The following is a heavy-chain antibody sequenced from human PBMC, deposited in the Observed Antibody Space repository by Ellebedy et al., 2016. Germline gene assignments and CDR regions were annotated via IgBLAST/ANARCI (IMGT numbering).Heavy chain of an antibody. CDR3: AKRMLGYEGMFDC. D-gene: IGHD3-22*01. Sequence: GESLKISXAASGFTFSSNGMYWVRQAPGKGLEWVAVIWYDGSKKYYRDSVKGRFTISRDNYKNTLHLQMNSLRAEDTAVYYCAKRMLGYEGMFDCWGQGTVVTVSS. CDR1: GFTFSSNG. CDR2: IWYDGSKK. V-gene: IGHV3-33*06. J-gene: IGHJ4*02.